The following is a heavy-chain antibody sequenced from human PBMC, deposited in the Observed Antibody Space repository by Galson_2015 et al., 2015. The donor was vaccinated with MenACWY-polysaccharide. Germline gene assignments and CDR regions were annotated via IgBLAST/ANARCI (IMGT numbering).Heavy chain of an antibody. Sequence: SLRLSCAASGFTFSNYWMRWVRQAPGKGLEWVASLSSDGGQKYYVGSLKGRFTISRDNAKNSMYLQMNSLRAEDTAVYYCASEEIRGRSFGWFDPWGQGSLVTVSS. CDR2: LSSDGGQK. CDR1: GFTFSNYW. V-gene: IGHV3-7*01. D-gene: IGHD3-10*01. J-gene: IGHJ5*02. CDR3: ASEEIRGRSFGWFDP.